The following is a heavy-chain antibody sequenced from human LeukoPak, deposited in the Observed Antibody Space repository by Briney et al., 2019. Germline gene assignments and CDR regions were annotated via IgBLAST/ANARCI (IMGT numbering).Heavy chain of an antibody. Sequence: GGSLRLSCVVSGFTFNNYVVAWVRQAPGKGLEWVSAISGSGGSTYYADPMKGRFTISRDNSKNTLYLQMNNLRAEDTAVYYCARAAYDSNGFTANHDYWGQGTLVTVSS. CDR2: ISGSGGST. J-gene: IGHJ4*02. CDR3: ARAAYDSNGFTANHDY. CDR1: GFTFNNYV. D-gene: IGHD3-22*01. V-gene: IGHV3-23*01.